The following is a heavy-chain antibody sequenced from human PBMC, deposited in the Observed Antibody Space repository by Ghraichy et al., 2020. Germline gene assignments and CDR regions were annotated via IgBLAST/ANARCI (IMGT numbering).Heavy chain of an antibody. CDR2: ISGSGGRT. CDR1: GFTFISYA. Sequence: GGSLRLSCAASGFTFISYAMSWVRQAPGKGLEWVSGISGSGGRTYYADSVKGRFTISRDNSENTLYLQMNSLRAEDTAVYYCAKDPHSYGYTSPDYWGRGTLVTVSS. J-gene: IGHJ4*02. D-gene: IGHD5-18*01. V-gene: IGHV3-23*01. CDR3: AKDPHSYGYTSPDY.